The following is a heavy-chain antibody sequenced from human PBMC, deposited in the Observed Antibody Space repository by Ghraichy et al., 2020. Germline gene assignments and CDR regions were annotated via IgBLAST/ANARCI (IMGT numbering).Heavy chain of an antibody. D-gene: IGHD3-22*01. V-gene: IGHV4-30-4*01. Sequence: SETLSLTCTVSGGSISSGDYYWSWIRQPPGKGLEWIGYIYYSGSTYYNPSLKSRVTISVDTSKNQFSLKLSSVTAADTAVYYCARAKNYYDSSGYRFDYWGQGILVTVSS. J-gene: IGHJ4*02. CDR2: IYYSGST. CDR3: ARAKNYYDSSGYRFDY. CDR1: GGSISSGDYY.